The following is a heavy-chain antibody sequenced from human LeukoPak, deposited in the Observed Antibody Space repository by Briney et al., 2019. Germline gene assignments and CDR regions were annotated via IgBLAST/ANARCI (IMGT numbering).Heavy chain of an antibody. D-gene: IGHD3-10*01. V-gene: IGHV3-48*03. CDR2: ISNSGSII. Sequence: GGSLRLSCTASGFTFDTYNFNWVRQAPGKGLEWVSYISNSGSIIYYADSVKGRFTISRDNAKNSLYLQMNSLRAEDTAVFYCARGARFGELLNYYYYYYMDVWGKGTTVTISS. J-gene: IGHJ6*03. CDR3: ARGARFGELLNYYYYYYMDV. CDR1: GFTFDTYN.